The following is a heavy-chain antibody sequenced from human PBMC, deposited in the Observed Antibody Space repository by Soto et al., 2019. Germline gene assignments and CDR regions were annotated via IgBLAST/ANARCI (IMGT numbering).Heavy chain of an antibody. CDR2: INSDGSST. CDR1: GFTFSSYW. CDR3: ARGRGGGSGAFQH. V-gene: IGHV3-74*01. Sequence: EVQLVESGGGLVQPGGSLRLSCAASGFTFSSYWMHWVRQVPGKGLVWVSRINSDGSSTSYADSVKGRFTISRDNAKNTLYLQMSSLTDEDTAVYYCARGRGGGSGAFQHWGQGTLVTVSS. D-gene: IGHD3-10*01. J-gene: IGHJ1*01.